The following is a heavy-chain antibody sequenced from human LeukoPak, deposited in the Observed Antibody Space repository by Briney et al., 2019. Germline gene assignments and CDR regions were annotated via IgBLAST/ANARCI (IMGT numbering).Heavy chain of an antibody. CDR1: GGSISSYY. J-gene: IGHJ4*02. CDR3: MTTVTTFDY. Sequence: SETLSLTCTVSGGSISSYYWSWIRQPPGKGLEWIGYIYYSGSTNYNPSLKSRVTISVDTSKNQFSLKLSSVTAADTAVYYCMTTVTTFDYWGQGTLVTVSS. V-gene: IGHV4-59*01. CDR2: IYYSGST. D-gene: IGHD4-17*01.